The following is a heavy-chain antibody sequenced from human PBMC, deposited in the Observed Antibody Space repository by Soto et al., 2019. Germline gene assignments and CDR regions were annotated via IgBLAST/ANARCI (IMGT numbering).Heavy chain of an antibody. Sequence: QVQLVQSGAEVKKPGASVKVSCKASGYTFTSYGISWVRQAPGQGLEWMGWISAYNGNTNYAQKLQGRVTMTTDTSTSPAYMELRSLRSDDTAVYYCARDEIKRVYYYGMDVWGQGTTVTVSS. CDR1: GYTFTSYG. CDR2: ISAYNGNT. J-gene: IGHJ6*02. V-gene: IGHV1-18*04. CDR3: ARDEIKRVYYYGMDV.